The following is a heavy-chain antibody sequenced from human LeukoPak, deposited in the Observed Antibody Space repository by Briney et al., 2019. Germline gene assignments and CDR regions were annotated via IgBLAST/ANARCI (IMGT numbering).Heavy chain of an antibody. D-gene: IGHD6-6*01. Sequence: GGSLRLSCAASGFTFSSNAMNWVRQAPGKGLEWVSGITGSGDSTYCADSVKGRFTISRDNSKNTVYLQMNSLRVEDTAVYHCGKERYGSSSVVDYWGHGTLVTVSS. CDR3: GKERYGSSSVVDY. CDR2: ITGSGDST. CDR1: GFTFSSNA. V-gene: IGHV3-23*01. J-gene: IGHJ4*01.